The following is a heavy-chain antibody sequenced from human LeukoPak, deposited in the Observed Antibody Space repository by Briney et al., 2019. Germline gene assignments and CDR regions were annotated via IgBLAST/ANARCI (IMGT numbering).Heavy chain of an antibody. Sequence: SGKVSCKDSGFTFTSSAMQWVRQARGQRLEWIGWIVVGSGNTNYAQKFQERVTITRDMSTSTAYMELSSLRSEDTAVYYCAAGTTVTNFVNYWGQGTLVTVSS. J-gene: IGHJ4*02. CDR2: IVVGSGNT. D-gene: IGHD4-17*01. V-gene: IGHV1-58*02. CDR1: GFTFTSSA. CDR3: AAGTTVTNFVNY.